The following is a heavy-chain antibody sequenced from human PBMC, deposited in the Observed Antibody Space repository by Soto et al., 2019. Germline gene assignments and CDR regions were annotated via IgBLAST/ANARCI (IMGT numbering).Heavy chain of an antibody. V-gene: IGHV3-23*01. CDR2: ISGSGGST. Sequence: LRLSCAASGFTFSSYAMSWVRQAPGKGLERVSAISGSGGSTYYADSVKGRFTISRDNSKNTLYLQMNSLRAEDTAVYYCAKVKEQQPPYYYYGMDVWGQGTTVTVSS. CDR3: AKVKEQQPPYYYYGMDV. CDR1: GFTFSSYA. J-gene: IGHJ6*02. D-gene: IGHD6-13*01.